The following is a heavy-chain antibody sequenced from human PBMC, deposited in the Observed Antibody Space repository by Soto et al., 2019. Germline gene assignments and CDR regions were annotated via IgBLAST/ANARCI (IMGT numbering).Heavy chain of an antibody. D-gene: IGHD3-22*01. J-gene: IGHJ4*02. CDR1: GGSISSGDYY. Sequence: SETLSLTCTVSGGSISSGDYYWSWIRQPPGKGLEWIGYIYYSGSTYYNPSLKSRVTISVDTSKNQFSLKLSSVTAADTAVYYCARDVSGYDSSGYSIRAFDYWGQGTLVTVSS. CDR2: IYYSGST. CDR3: ARDVSGYDSSGYSIRAFDY. V-gene: IGHV4-30-4*01.